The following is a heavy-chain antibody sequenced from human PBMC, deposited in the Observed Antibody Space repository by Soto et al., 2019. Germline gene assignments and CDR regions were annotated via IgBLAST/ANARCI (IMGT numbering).Heavy chain of an antibody. CDR1: GVSISSGGYY. D-gene: IGHD5-12*01. CDR2: IYYSGST. Sequence: TLCRTCPVSGVSISSGGYYWSWIRQHPGKGLEWIGYIYYSGSTYYNPSLKSRVTISVDTSKNQFSLKLSSVTAADTAVYYCARGTLVATSYYFDYWGQGTPVTVSS. V-gene: IGHV4-31*03. CDR3: ARGTLVATSYYFDY. J-gene: IGHJ4*02.